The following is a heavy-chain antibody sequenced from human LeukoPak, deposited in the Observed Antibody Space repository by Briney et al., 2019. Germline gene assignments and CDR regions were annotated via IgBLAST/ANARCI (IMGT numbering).Heavy chain of an antibody. CDR1: GGTFSSYA. CDR3: ARLWEKSEDYDILTGLDY. CDR2: ISAYNGNT. V-gene: IGHV1-18*01. Sequence: GASVKVSCKASGGTFSSYAISWVRQAPGQGLEWMGWISAYNGNTNYAQKLQGRVTMTTDTSTSTAYMELRSLRSDDTAVYYCARLWEKSEDYDILTGLDYWGQGTLVTVSS. D-gene: IGHD3-9*01. J-gene: IGHJ4*02.